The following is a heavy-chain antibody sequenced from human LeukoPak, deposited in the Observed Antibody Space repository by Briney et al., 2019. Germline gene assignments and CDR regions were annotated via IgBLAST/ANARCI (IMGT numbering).Heavy chain of an antibody. V-gene: IGHV1-69*04. CDR2: IIPILGIA. Sequence: ASVKVSCKASGYTFTTYGISWVRQAPGQGLEWMGRIIPILGIANYAQKFQGRVTITADKSTSTAYMELSSLRSEDTAVYYCARVSGSGSYYLNGYWGQGTLVTVSS. CDR3: ARVSGSGSYYLNGY. J-gene: IGHJ4*02. CDR1: GYTFTTYG. D-gene: IGHD3-10*01.